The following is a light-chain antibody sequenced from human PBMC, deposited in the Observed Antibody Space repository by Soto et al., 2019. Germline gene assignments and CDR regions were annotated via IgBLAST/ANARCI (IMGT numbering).Light chain of an antibody. Sequence: DIVLTQSPGTLSLSPGERATLSCRASQSVSSSYLAWYQQKPGQAPRLLIYGASSRATGIPDRFSGSGSGTDFTLPISSLEPEDFAVYYCQLYGSSPPYTFGQGTKLEIK. V-gene: IGKV3-20*01. J-gene: IGKJ2*01. CDR1: QSVSSSY. CDR3: QLYGSSPPYT. CDR2: GAS.